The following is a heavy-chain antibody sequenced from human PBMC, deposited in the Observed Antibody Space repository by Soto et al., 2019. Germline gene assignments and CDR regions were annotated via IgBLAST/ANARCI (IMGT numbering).Heavy chain of an antibody. CDR3: ARRGLRNYDFWSGHNYGMDV. Sequence: ASVKVSCKASGYTFTGYYMHWVRQAPGQGLEWMGWINPNSGGTNYAQKFQGRVTMTRDTSISTAYMELSRLRSDDTAVYYCARRGLRNYDFWSGHNYGMDVWGQGTTVTVSS. CDR2: INPNSGGT. CDR1: GYTFTGYY. V-gene: IGHV1-2*02. J-gene: IGHJ6*02. D-gene: IGHD3-3*01.